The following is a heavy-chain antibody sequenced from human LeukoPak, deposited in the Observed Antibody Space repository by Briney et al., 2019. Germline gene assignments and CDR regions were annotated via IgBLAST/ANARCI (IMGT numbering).Heavy chain of an antibody. CDR1: GYTFTSYD. D-gene: IGHD2-15*01. V-gene: IGHV1-8*02. J-gene: IGHJ4*02. CDR2: MNPNSGNT. Sequence: ASVKVSCKASGYTFTSYDINWVRQATGQGLEWMGWMNPNSGNTGYAQKFQGRVTMTRNTPISTAYMELSSLRSEDTAVYYCARAGGYCGRISCPYYFDYWGQGSLVAVSP. CDR3: ARAGGYCGRISCPYYFDY.